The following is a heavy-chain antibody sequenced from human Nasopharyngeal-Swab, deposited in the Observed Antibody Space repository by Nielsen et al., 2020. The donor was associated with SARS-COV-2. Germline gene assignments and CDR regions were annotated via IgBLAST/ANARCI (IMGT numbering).Heavy chain of an antibody. CDR2: ISSSSSYI. J-gene: IGHJ4*02. V-gene: IGHV3-21*01. Sequence: GASLKISCAASGFTFSSYSMNWVRQAPGKGLEWVSSISSSSSYIYYADSVKGRFTISRDNAKNSLYLQMNSLRAEDTAVYYCARWDYSNYDLDYWGQGTLVTVSS. CDR3: ARWDYSNYDLDY. D-gene: IGHD4-11*01. CDR1: GFTFSSYS.